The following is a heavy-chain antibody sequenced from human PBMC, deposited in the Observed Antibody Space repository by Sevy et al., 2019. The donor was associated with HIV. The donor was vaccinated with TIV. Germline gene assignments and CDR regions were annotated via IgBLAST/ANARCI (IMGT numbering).Heavy chain of an antibody. Sequence: GGSLRLSCAASGFTFSSYAMSWVRQAPGKGLEWVSAISGSGGSTYYTDSVKGRFTISRDNSKNTLYLQMNSLRAEDTAVYYCATPSGREFSPFDYWGQGTLVTVSS. CDR2: ISGSGGST. D-gene: IGHD3-10*01. J-gene: IGHJ4*02. V-gene: IGHV3-23*01. CDR3: ATPSGREFSPFDY. CDR1: GFTFSSYA.